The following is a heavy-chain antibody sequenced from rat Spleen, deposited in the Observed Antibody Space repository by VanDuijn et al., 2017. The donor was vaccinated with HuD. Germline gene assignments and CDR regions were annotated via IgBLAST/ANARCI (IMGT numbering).Heavy chain of an antibody. V-gene: IGHV2-30*01. J-gene: IGHJ3*01. CDR1: GFSLTSHG. CDR2: IWTGGST. Sequence: QVQLKESGPGLAQPSQTLSLTCTVSGFSLTSHGVIWVRQPPGKGLEWMGVIWTGGSTDYNSALKSRLGISMDTSKSQVFLKMNRRQTEDIATYYVARAGAAAISLGNWFAYWGQGTLVTVSS. D-gene: IGHD1-2*01. CDR3: ARAGAAAISLGNWFAY.